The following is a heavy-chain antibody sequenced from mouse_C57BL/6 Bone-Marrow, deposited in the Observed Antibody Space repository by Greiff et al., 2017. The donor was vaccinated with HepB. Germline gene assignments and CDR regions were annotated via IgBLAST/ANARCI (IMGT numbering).Heavy chain of an antibody. D-gene: IGHD1-1*01. J-gene: IGHJ3*01. CDR2: ISGGGGNT. Sequence: EVQVVESGGGLVKPGGSLKLSCAASGFTFSSYTMSWVRQTPGKRLEWVATISGGGGNTYYPDSVKGRFTISRDNAKNTLYLQMSSLRSEDTALYYCARHEGRFITTVVEGFAYWGQGTLVTVSA. V-gene: IGHV5-9*01. CDR1: GFTFSSYT. CDR3: ARHEGRFITTVVEGFAY.